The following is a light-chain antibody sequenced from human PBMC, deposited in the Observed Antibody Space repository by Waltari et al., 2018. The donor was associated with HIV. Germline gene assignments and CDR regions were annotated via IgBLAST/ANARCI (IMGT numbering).Light chain of an antibody. CDR3: AAWDDSLNGWV. J-gene: IGLJ3*02. Sequence: QSVLTQPSSASGTPGQRVAISCSGSSSNIESNTENWYQQLPGTAPKLLVYSNNQLPSGVPDRISGSKSGTSASLAISGLQSEDEADYYCAAWDDSLNGWVFGGGTKLTVL. V-gene: IGLV1-44*01. CDR2: SNN. CDR1: SSNIESNT.